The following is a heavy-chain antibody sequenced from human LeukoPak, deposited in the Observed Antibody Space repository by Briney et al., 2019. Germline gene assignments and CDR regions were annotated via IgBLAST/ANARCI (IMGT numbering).Heavy chain of an antibody. CDR3: ATVASIRRLYFDF. J-gene: IGHJ4*02. CDR2: INPDSGDT. V-gene: IGHV1-2*02. CDR1: GYSFTGYY. Sequence: ASVKVSCKASGYSFTGYYIHWVRQAPGQGLEWMGWINPDSGDTEYSQRFQGRITLTSDTSVTTAYMELSSLRSDDTAIFYCATVASIRRLYFDFWGQGTLVTVSS.